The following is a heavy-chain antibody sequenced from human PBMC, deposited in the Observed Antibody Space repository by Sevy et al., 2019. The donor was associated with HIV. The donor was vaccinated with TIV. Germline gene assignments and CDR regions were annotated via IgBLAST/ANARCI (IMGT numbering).Heavy chain of an antibody. CDR1: EYTFTGYY. J-gene: IGHJ6*02. CDR3: ARRFCGGAKCYEDYYFAMDV. D-gene: IGHD3-3*01. Sequence: ASVKVSCKASEYTFTGYYIHWVRQAPGQGLEWMGCINPDTGVTRYIQKLQGRVSMTRDTSISTAYMELRSLSPDDTAEYFRARRFCGGAKCYEDYYFAMDVWGQGTTVTVSS. CDR2: INPDTGVT. V-gene: IGHV1-2*02.